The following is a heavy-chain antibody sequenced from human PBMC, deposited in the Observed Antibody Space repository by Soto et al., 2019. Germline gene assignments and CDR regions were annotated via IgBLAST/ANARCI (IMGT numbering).Heavy chain of an antibody. CDR1: GFTFSNAW. J-gene: IGHJ4*02. D-gene: IGHD5-12*01. CDR2: VKSKTDGGTI. CDR3: IGTYSGSSMRFDY. Sequence: EVQLVESGGGLVKPGGSLRLSCAASGFTFSNAWMTWVRQAPGKGLEWVGRVKSKTDGGTIDYAAPVKDRFTISRDDSKHTLYLQMNSLKTADTAVYYCIGTYSGSSMRFDYWGQGTLVTVSS. V-gene: IGHV3-15*01.